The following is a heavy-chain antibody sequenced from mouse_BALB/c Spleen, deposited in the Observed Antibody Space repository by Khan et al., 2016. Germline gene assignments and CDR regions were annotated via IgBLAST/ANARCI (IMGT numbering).Heavy chain of an antibody. CDR1: GYSISSGYS. CDR3: TRGGYYCSGY. CDR2: IHYSGST. V-gene: IGHV3-1*02. J-gene: IGHJ2*01. D-gene: IGHD1-1*01. Sequence: EVQLQESGPDLVKPSQSLSLTCTVTGYSISSGYSWHWIRQFPGNKLEWMAYIHYSGSTNYNPNLKSRISITRDTSKTQLFLQLISVTTEDTATYSCTRGGYYCSGYWGQGTTLTVSS.